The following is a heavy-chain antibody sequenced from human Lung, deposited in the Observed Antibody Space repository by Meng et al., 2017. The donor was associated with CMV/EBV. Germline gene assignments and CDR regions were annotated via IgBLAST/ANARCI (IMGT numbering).Heavy chain of an antibody. CDR1: EFDFSRYE. Sequence: GGSLRLXCAASEFDFSRYEMNWVRQAPGKGLEWISNIDSPGTTVDDADAVRGRFTISRDNAKNLLFLQMNSLRVDDTAVYYCARGSGSDYFGAFVVWGQGTXVT. J-gene: IGHJ3*01. CDR2: IDSPGTTV. V-gene: IGHV3-48*03. CDR3: ARGSGSDYFGAFVV. D-gene: IGHD1-26*01.